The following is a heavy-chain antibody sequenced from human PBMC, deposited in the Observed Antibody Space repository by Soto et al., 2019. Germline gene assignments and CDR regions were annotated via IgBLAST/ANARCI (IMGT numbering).Heavy chain of an antibody. V-gene: IGHV3-66*01. D-gene: IGHD5-12*01. J-gene: IGHJ3*02. CDR3: ARDQGVEMATIGIGAFDI. CDR2: IYSGGST. CDR1: GFTVSSNY. Sequence: GGSLRLSCAASGFTVSSNYMSWVRQAPGKGLEWVSVIYSGGSTYYADSVKGRFTISRDNSKNTLYLQMNSLRAEDTAVYYCARDQGVEMATIGIGAFDIWGQGTMVTVSS.